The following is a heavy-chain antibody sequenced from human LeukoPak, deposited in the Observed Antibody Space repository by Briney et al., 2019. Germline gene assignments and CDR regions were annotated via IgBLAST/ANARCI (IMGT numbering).Heavy chain of an antibody. V-gene: IGHV1-18*01. CDR3: AREAPVAAGSDAFDI. CDR1: GYTFTTYG. J-gene: IGHJ3*02. D-gene: IGHD6-19*01. Sequence: GASVKVSCKSSGYTFTTYGISWMRQAPGQSLEWMGCISPYNSNTKYAQKLQGRVTMTTDTSTNTAYMEVRSLRSDDTAVYYCAREAPVAAGSDAFDIWGQGTMVTVSS. CDR2: ISPYNSNT.